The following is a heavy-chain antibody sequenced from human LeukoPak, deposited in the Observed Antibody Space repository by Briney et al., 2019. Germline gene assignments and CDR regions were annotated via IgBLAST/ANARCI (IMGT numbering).Heavy chain of an antibody. J-gene: IGHJ6*02. CDR1: GYTFTGYY. V-gene: IGHV1-2*02. D-gene: IGHD3-10*01. CDR2: INPNSGGT. CDR3: ARRRYYGSGNYGMDV. Sequence: ASVKVSCKASGYTFTGYYMHWVRQAPGQGLEWMGWINPNSGGTNYQGRVTMTRDTSISTAYMELSRLRSDDTAVYYCARRRYYGSGNYGMDVWGQGTTVTASS.